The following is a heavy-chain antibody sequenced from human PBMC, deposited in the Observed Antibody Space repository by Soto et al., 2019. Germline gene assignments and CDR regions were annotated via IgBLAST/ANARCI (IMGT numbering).Heavy chain of an antibody. Sequence: AYSVQVSCKASGGTFSSYAISWVRQAPGQGLEWMGGIIPIFGTANYAQKFQGRVTITADESTSTAYMELSSLRSEDTAVYYCARSQGYSGPTMKDGLYYYYGMDVWGQGTTGTVS. CDR1: GGTFSSYA. J-gene: IGHJ6*02. CDR2: IIPIFGTA. D-gene: IGHD5-12*01. CDR3: ARSQGYSGPTMKDGLYYYYGMDV. V-gene: IGHV1-69*13.